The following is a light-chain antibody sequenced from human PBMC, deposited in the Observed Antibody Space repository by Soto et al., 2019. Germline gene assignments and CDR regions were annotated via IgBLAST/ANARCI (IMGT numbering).Light chain of an antibody. CDR3: PQLNSYPLT. Sequence: DIQLTQSPSFLSASVGDRVTITSLASLGISSYLAWYQHKPGKAPKLLIYAASTLQSGVPTRFSGSGSGTDVYFTISSLQADDCDTYYCPQLNSYPLTFDGGIKVVIK. CDR1: LGISSY. V-gene: IGKV1-9*01. CDR2: AAS. J-gene: IGKJ4*01.